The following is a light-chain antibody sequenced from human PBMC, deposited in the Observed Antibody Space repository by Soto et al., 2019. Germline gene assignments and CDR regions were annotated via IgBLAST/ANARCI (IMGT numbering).Light chain of an antibody. Sequence: IFLTQSPGTLSLSPWERATLSWRASQSVSSSYLAWYQQKPGRAPRLLIYGASSRATGIPDRFSGSGSGTDFTLTITTLEPEDFAVYYCQQYGSSPRTFGLGTKVDI. CDR1: QSVSSSY. CDR3: QQYGSSPRT. V-gene: IGKV3-20*01. J-gene: IGKJ1*01. CDR2: GAS.